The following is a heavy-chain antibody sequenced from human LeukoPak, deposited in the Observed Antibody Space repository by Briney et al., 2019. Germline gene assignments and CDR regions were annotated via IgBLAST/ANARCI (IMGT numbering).Heavy chain of an antibody. J-gene: IGHJ6*02. CDR1: GGSISSYY. CDR2: IYYSGST. D-gene: IGHD3-10*01. V-gene: IGHV4-59*08. CDR3: ARSGYYGSGSYYNVDYYGMDV. Sequence: PSETLSLTCTVSGGSISSYYWSCIRQPPGKGLEWIGYIYYSGSTNYNPSLKSRVTISVDTSKNQFSLKLSSVTAADTAVYYCARSGYYGSGSYYNVDYYGMDVWGQGTTVTVSS.